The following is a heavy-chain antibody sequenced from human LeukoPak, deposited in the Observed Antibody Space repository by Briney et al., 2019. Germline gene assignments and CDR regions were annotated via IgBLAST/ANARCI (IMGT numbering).Heavy chain of an antibody. CDR3: AKTRPLDSSSWSHGDY. Sequence: GGSLRLSCAASGFTFSSYAMSWVRQAPGEGLEWVSAISGSGDSTYYGDSVKGRFTISRDNSKNTLYLQMNSLRAEDTAVYYCAKTRPLDSSSWSHGDYWGQGTLVAVSS. CDR1: GFTFSSYA. D-gene: IGHD6-13*01. J-gene: IGHJ4*02. V-gene: IGHV3-23*01. CDR2: ISGSGDST.